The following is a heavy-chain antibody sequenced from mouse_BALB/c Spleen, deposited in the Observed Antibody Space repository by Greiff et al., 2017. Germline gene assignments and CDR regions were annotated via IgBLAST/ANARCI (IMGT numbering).Heavy chain of an antibody. D-gene: IGHD1-1*01. CDR1: GFNIKDYY. V-gene: IGHV14-4*02. CDR3: NAIDGNYVDY. Sequence: EVQLQQSGAELVRSGASVKLSCTASGFNIKDYYMHWVKQRPEQGLAWIGWIDPENGDTEYAPKFQGKATMTADTSSNTAYLQLSSLTSEDTAVYYCNAIDGNYVDYWGQGTTLTVAS. CDR2: IDPENGDT. J-gene: IGHJ2*01.